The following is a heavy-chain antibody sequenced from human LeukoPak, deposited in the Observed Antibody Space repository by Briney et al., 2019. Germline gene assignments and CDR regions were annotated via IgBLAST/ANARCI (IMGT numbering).Heavy chain of an antibody. D-gene: IGHD6-13*01. CDR2: ISSSSSYI. CDR3: ARAGGTAAGTY. V-gene: IGHV3-21*01. J-gene: IGHJ4*02. CDR1: GFTFSSYS. Sequence: GGSLRLSCAASGFTFSSYSMNWVRQAPGKGLEWVSSISSSSSYIYYADSVKGRFTISRDNAKNSLYLQMNSLRAEDTAVYYCARAGGTAAGTYWGQGTLVTVSS.